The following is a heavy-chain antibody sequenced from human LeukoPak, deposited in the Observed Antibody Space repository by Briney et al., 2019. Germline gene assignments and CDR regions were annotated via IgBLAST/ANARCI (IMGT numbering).Heavy chain of an antibody. Sequence: GASVKVSCKASGYNFRNYGIGWVRQAPRQGREWMGWITAGNGNTNYAQKVQGRVTMTTDTSTSTAYMELRSLRSDDTAVYFCARDSARGYSYGYNAFDIWGQGTMVTVSS. CDR1: GYNFRNYG. D-gene: IGHD5-18*01. CDR3: ARDSARGYSYGYNAFDI. CDR2: ITAGNGNT. J-gene: IGHJ3*02. V-gene: IGHV1-18*01.